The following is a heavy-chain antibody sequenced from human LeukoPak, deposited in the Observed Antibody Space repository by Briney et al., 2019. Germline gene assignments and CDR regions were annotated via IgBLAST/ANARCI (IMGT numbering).Heavy chain of an antibody. CDR2: ISSSSSYI. V-gene: IGHV3-21*01. J-gene: IGHJ4*02. CDR1: GCTFSSYS. CDR3: ARGGGSSSWYEGATFDY. D-gene: IGHD6-13*01. Sequence: GGSLRLSCAASGCTFSSYSMNWVRQAPGKGLEWVSSISSSSSYIYYADSVKGRFTISRDNAKNSLYLQMNSLRAEDTAVYYCARGGGSSSWYEGATFDYWGQGTLVTVSS.